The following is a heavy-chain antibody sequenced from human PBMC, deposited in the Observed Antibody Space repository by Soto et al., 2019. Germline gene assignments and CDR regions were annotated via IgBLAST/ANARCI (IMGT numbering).Heavy chain of an antibody. D-gene: IGHD1-7*01. V-gene: IGHV3-30*18. CDR1: GFIFSDFG. J-gene: IGHJ5*02. Sequence: QVQLVESGGGVVQPGRSLRLSCAASGFIFSDFGIQWVRQAPGKGLEWVAVVSRDGGDKYYGDSVKGRFTVSRDDSKNPVALQMNSLRGDDTAVYFCCKGGGWVELAATVEAWGQGTLVVVSS. CDR2: VSRDGGDK. CDR3: CKGGGWVELAATVEA.